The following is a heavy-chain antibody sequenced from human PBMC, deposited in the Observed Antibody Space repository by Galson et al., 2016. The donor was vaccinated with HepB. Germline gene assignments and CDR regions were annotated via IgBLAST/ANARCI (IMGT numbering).Heavy chain of an antibody. CDR2: ISRSGTNM. Sequence: LRLSCAASGFSFSSYGMNWVRQAPGKGLQWVSSISRSGTNMYYADSVKGRFTISRDNSRDTLYLQMDRLRAADTAVYYCAKERGWYGGPNYGSWGQGTLVTVSS. D-gene: IGHD2-15*01. CDR1: GFSFSSYG. V-gene: IGHV3-21*04. CDR3: AKERGWYGGPNYGS. J-gene: IGHJ5*02.